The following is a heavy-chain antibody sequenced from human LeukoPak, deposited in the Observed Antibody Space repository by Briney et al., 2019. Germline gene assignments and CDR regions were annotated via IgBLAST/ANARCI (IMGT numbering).Heavy chain of an antibody. J-gene: IGHJ5*02. CDR1: GYTFTGYY. V-gene: IGHV1-2*02. Sequence: ASVKVSCKASGYTFTGYYMHWVRQAPGQGLEWMGWINPNSGGTNYAQKLQGRVTMTRDTSISTAYMELRRLRSDDTAVYYCARPAAGANWFDPWGQGTLVTVSS. CDR3: ARPAAGANWFDP. CDR2: INPNSGGT. D-gene: IGHD6-13*01.